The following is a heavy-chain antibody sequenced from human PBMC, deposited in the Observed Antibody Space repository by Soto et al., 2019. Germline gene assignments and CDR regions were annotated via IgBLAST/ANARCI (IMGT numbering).Heavy chain of an antibody. J-gene: IGHJ4*02. V-gene: IGHV3-48*01. CDR1: GFTFSSYS. D-gene: IGHD3-16*01. Sequence: PGGSLRLSCAASGFTFSSYSMNWVRQAPGKGLEWVSYISSSSSTIYYADSVKGRFTISRDNAKNSLYLQMNSLRAEDTAVYYCARDDVPTQYIWGSYPWGPFDYWGQGTLVTVSS. CDR3: ARDDVPTQYIWGSYPWGPFDY. CDR2: ISSSSSTI.